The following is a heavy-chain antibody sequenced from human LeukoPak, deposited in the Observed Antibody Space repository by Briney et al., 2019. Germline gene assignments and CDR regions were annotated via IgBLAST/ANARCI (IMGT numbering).Heavy chain of an antibody. CDR2: INAYNGNT. V-gene: IGHV1-18*01. D-gene: IGHD2-15*01. CDR3: ARDPFPNCSGGSCYSYY. J-gene: IGHJ4*02. CDR1: GYTFTTYG. Sequence: ASVKVSCKTSGYTFTTYGISWVRQAPGQGLEWMGWINAYNGNTNYAQKLQGRVTMTTDTSTSTAYMELRSLRSDDTAVYYCARDPFPNCSGGSCYSYYWGQGALVTVSS.